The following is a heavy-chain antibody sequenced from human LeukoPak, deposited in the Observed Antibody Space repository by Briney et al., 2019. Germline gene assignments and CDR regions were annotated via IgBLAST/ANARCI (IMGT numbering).Heavy chain of an antibody. D-gene: IGHD6-6*01. Sequence: PGGSLRLSCAASGFTFSDDYMSWIRQAPGKGREWVSYISSRSNYTNYAGSVKGRFTISRDNATHSLYLQMNRLRAEDTAVYYCARGEEYSSSSGPVDYWGQGTLVTVSS. CDR1: GFTFSDDY. V-gene: IGHV3-11*06. J-gene: IGHJ4*02. CDR3: ARGEEYSSSSGPVDY. CDR2: ISSRSNYT.